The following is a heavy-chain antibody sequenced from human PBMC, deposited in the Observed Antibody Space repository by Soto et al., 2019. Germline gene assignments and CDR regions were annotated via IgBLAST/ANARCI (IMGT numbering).Heavy chain of an antibody. CDR2: VSIGGST. CDR1: GFTFSSYS. V-gene: IGHV3-23*01. J-gene: IGHJ4*02. D-gene: IGHD2-15*01. Sequence: GGSLRLSCASSGFTFSSYSMGWVRQGPGKGLEWVAVVSIGGSTHYADSVRGRFTISRDNSKNTLSLQMNSLTAEDTAVYFCAKRRGAGGHFDYWGQGALVTVSS. CDR3: AKRRGAGGHFDY.